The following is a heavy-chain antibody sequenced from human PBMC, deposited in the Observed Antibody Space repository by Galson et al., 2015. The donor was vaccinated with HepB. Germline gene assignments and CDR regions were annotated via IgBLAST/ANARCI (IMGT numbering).Heavy chain of an antibody. Sequence: SVKVSCKASGYTFVNYGITWVRQAPGRGLEWMGWITGDNGNTNYARNLQGRVTMTTDTSTSTAYMELRSLRSDDTAVYYCARGLYYDTTASYQHYFDYWGQGTLVTVSS. CDR1: GYTFVNYG. CDR3: ARGLYYDTTASYQHYFDY. V-gene: IGHV1-18*01. J-gene: IGHJ4*02. D-gene: IGHD3-22*01. CDR2: ITGDNGNT.